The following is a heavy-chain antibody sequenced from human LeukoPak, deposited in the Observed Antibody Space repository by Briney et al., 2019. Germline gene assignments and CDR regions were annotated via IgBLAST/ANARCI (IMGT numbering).Heavy chain of an antibody. CDR2: ISGSGSTI. V-gene: IGHV3-48*03. J-gene: IGHJ4*02. Sequence: GGSLRLSCAASGFTFSSYEMNWVRQAPGKGLEWVSYISGSGSTIYYADSVKGRFTISRDNAKNSLYLQMNSLRAEDTAVYYCARGVQSVTGTTSYWGQGTLVTVSS. CDR3: ARGVQSVTGTTSY. D-gene: IGHD1-20*01. CDR1: GFTFSSYE.